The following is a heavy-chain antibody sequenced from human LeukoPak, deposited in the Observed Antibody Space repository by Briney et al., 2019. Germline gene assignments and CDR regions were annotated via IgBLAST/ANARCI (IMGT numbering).Heavy chain of an antibody. CDR3: ARVVMKAFYYYYMDV. D-gene: IGHD2-21*01. Sequence: ASVTVSCKASGYTFSDYDVNWVRQAPGQGLEWMGWMNPTSGDTDYAQKFQGRLTITRSMSRNTAYMELSRLRSEDTAVYFCARVVMKAFYYYYMDVWGKGTTIIISS. CDR2: MNPTSGDT. J-gene: IGHJ6*03. V-gene: IGHV1-8*01. CDR1: GYTFSDYD.